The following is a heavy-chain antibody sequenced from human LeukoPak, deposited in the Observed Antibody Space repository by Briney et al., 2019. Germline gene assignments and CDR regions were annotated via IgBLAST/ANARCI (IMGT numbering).Heavy chain of an antibody. D-gene: IGHD3-22*01. CDR3: ARDTDYYDSSGYERWFDP. V-gene: IGHV1-18*01. Sequence: GASVKVSCRASGYTFTSYGISWVRQAPGQGLEWMGWFSAYNGNTNYAQKLQGRVTMTTDTSTSTAYMELRSLRSDDTAVYYCARDTDYYDSSGYERWFDPWGQGTLVTVSS. CDR2: FSAYNGNT. CDR1: GYTFTSYG. J-gene: IGHJ5*02.